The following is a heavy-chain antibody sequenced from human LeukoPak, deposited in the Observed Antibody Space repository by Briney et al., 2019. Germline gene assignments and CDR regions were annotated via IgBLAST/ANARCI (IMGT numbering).Heavy chain of an antibody. CDR1: GGSISNYY. D-gene: IGHD6-13*01. Sequence: SETLSLTCTVSGGSISNYYWSWIRQPAGKGLEWIGRIYSSGSTNYNPSLRSRVTMSVDTSKNQFSLRLSSVTAADTAMYYCARISASNSWPHYYSYMDVWGKGTTVTVSS. J-gene: IGHJ6*03. CDR2: IYSSGST. V-gene: IGHV4-4*07. CDR3: ARISASNSWPHYYSYMDV.